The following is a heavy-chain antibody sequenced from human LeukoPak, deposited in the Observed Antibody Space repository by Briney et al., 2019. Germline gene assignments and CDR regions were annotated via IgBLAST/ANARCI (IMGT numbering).Heavy chain of an antibody. CDR3: ARLGIHLGLDY. CDR2: INHSGST. V-gene: IGHV4-34*01. D-gene: IGHD7-27*01. CDR1: GGSFSGYY. Sequence: SETLSLTCAVYGGSFSGYYWSWIRQPPGKGLEWIGEINHSGSTNYNPSLKSRVTISVDTSKNQFSLKLGSVTAADTAVYYCARLGIHLGLDYWGQGTLVTVSS. J-gene: IGHJ4*02.